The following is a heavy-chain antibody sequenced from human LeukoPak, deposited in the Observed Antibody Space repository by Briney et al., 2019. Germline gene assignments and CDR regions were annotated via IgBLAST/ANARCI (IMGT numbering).Heavy chain of an antibody. CDR3: ARGAITMIVVLIFDY. CDR1: GFTFSSYA. D-gene: IGHD3-22*01. CDR2: ICSSGDST. V-gene: IGHV3-23*01. J-gene: IGHJ4*02. Sequence: PGGSLRLSCAASGFTFSSYAMSWVRQAPGKGLQWVSAICSSGDSTYYADSVKGRFTASRDYTKNTLHLQMNSLRAEDTAVYYCARGAITMIVVLIFDYWGQGTLVTVSS.